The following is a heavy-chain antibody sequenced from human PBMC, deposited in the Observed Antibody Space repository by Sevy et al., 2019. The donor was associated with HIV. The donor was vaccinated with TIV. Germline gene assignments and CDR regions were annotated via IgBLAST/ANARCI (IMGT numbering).Heavy chain of an antibody. Sequence: GGSLRLSCAASGFTFSNAWMSWVRQAPGKGLEWVGRIKSKTDGGTTDYAAPVKGRFTISRDNAKNSLYLQMNILKDEDTALYYCAKGNMMLTFGGIVVNYFDDWGQGTLVTVSS. D-gene: IGHD3-16*02. V-gene: IGHV3-15*05. J-gene: IGHJ4*02. CDR2: IKSKTDGGTT. CDR1: GFTFSNAW. CDR3: AKGNMMLTFGGIVVNYFDD.